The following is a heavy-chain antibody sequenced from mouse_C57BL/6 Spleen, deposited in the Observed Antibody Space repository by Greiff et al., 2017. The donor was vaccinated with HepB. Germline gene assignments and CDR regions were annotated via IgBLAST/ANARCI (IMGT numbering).Heavy chain of an antibody. CDR1: GYTFTSYW. J-gene: IGHJ1*03. D-gene: IGHD2-4*01. CDR3: ARGDDYDHGYFDV. V-gene: IGHV1-69*01. Sequence: QVQLKQPGAELVMPGASVKLSCKASGYTFTSYWMHWVKQRPGQGLEWIGEIDPSDSYTNYNQKFKGKSTLTVDKSSSTAYMQLSSLTSEDSAVYYCARGDDYDHGYFDVWGTGTTVTVSS. CDR2: IDPSDSYT.